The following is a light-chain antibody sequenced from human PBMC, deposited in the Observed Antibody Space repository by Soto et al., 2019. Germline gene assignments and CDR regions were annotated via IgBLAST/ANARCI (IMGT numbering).Light chain of an antibody. CDR3: SSYTSSSTWL. CDR1: SSDVGAYNY. J-gene: IGLJ3*02. Sequence: QSALTQPASVSGSPGQSITISCTGTSSDVGAYNYVSWYQQHPGKPPKLMIYEVSNRPSGVSNRFSGSKSANTASLTISGLQAGDESDYYCSSYTSSSTWLFGGGTKLTVL. CDR2: EVS. V-gene: IGLV2-14*03.